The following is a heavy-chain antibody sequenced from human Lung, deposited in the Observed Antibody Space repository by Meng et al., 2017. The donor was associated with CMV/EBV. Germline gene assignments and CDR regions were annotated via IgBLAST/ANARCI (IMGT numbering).Heavy chain of an antibody. CDR2: IIPIFGIA. J-gene: IGHJ6*01. CDR3: ARDRTGDCSSTSCYNYYYYYGMDV. D-gene: IGHD2-2*02. CDR1: GGTFSSYA. V-gene: IGHV1-69*05. Sequence: SSXXVSXKASGGTFSSYAISWVRQAPGQGLEWIGGIIPIFGIANYAQKFQGRVTITTDESTSTAYMEVSSLRSEDTAVYYCARDRTGDCSSTSCYNYYYYYGMDVWXQG.